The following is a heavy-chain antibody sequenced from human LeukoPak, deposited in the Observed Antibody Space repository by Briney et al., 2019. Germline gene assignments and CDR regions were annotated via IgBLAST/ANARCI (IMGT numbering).Heavy chain of an antibody. CDR1: RFSFSDYD. CDR3: AKFAYNWNAPDGFDM. J-gene: IGHJ3*02. Sequence: QSGRSLRLSCRASRFSFSDYDMHWVRQAPGKGLEWVAVISYDGSVKHYADSVRGRFTISRDNSKSTLFLQMNSLRTDDTSVYFCAKFAYNWNAPDGFDMWGQGTMVIVSS. CDR2: ISYDGSVK. D-gene: IGHD1-1*01. V-gene: IGHV3-30*18.